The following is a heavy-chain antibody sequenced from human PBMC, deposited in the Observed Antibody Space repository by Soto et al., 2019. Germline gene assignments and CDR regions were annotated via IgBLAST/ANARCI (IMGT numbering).Heavy chain of an antibody. J-gene: IGHJ5*02. CDR2: IYYSGST. CDR1: GGSISSYY. CDR3: ARDLGYCSGGSCYNWFDP. D-gene: IGHD2-15*01. Sequence: SETLSLTCTVSGGSISSYYWSWIRQPPGKGLEWIGYIYYSGSTNYNPSLKSRVTISVDTSKNQFSLKLSSVTAADTAVYYCARDLGYCSGGSCYNWFDPWGQGTLVTVSS. V-gene: IGHV4-59*01.